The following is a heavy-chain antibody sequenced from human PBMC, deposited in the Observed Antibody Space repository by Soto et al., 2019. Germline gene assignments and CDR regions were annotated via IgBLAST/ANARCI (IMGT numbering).Heavy chain of an antibody. CDR3: ATNTRLPAATWLPNGFDL. D-gene: IGHD2-2*01. CDR2: ISAYNCKT. CDR1: GYIFSNYG. J-gene: IGHJ5*02. Sequence: QVPLVQPGGEVKEPGASVKISCKASGYIFSNYGISWVRQAPGQGLEWMAWISAYNCKTYYAQKVQDRVTVTTATSTSTGYMEVRRLRSDDTAVYYCATNTRLPAATWLPNGFDLWGQGTLVTVSS. V-gene: IGHV1-18*01.